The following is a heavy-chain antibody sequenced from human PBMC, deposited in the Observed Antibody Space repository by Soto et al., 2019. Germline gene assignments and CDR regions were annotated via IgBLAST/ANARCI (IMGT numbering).Heavy chain of an antibody. CDR2: TSYDGSNK. V-gene: IGHV3-30-3*01. CDR1: GFTFSSYA. CDR3: XXXXXXXXXXXXNRXFDY. Sequence: QVQLVESGGGVVQPGRSLRLSCAASGFTFSSYAMHWVRQAPGKGLEWVAVTSYDGSNKYYADSVKGRVTISRDNSKXXXXXXXXXXXXXXXXXXXXXXXXXXXXXXXXNRXFDYWGQGTLVTVSS. J-gene: IGHJ4*02.